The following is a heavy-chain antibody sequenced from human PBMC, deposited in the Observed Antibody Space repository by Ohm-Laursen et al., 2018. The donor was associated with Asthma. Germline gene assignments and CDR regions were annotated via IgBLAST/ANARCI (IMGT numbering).Heavy chain of an antibody. V-gene: IGHV3-23*01. CDR1: GFTFSIYA. CDR2: IIGSGADT. D-gene: IGHD2-15*01. J-gene: IGHJ6*02. Sequence: SLRLSCAASGFTFSIYAMSWVRQAPGKGLECVSAIIGSGADTYYADSVKGRFTISRDNSKNTLHLQMNTLRAEDTAVYYCARETATGSQNIHYYDLDVWGQGTTVIVSS. CDR3: ARETATGSQNIHYYDLDV.